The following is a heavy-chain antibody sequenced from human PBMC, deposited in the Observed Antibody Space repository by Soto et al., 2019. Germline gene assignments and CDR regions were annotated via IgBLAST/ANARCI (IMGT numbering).Heavy chain of an antibody. D-gene: IGHD5-18*01. V-gene: IGHV3-11*01. CDR2: ISSSGSTI. Sequence: GGSLRLSCAASGFSFSVYCMSWIRQAPGKGLEWVSYISSSGSTIYYADSVKGRFTISRDNAKNSLYLQMNSLRAEDTAVYYCAREIGYSYGPFDYWGQGTLVTLSS. CDR3: AREIGYSYGPFDY. CDR1: GFSFSVYC. J-gene: IGHJ4*02.